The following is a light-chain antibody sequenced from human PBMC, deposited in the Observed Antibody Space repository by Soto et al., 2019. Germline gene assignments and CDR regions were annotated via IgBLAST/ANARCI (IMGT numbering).Light chain of an antibody. CDR1: SSDVGGYNC. V-gene: IGLV2-11*01. CDR2: DVT. CDR3: CSHSASYTFV. J-gene: IGLJ1*01. Sequence: QSVLTQPRSVSGSPGQSVTISCTGTSSDVGGYNCVSWYQQHPGKAPQLIIYDVTHRPSGVPDRFSGSKSGHTASLSISGLQAEDEADYYCCSHSASYTFVFGTGTKVTVL.